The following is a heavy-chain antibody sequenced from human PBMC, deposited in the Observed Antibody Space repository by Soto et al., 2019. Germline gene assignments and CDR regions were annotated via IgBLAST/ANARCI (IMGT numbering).Heavy chain of an antibody. Sequence: PGGSLRLSCAASGFTFSSYAMSWVRQAPGKGLEWVSAISGSGGSTYYADSVKGRFTISRDNSKNTLYLQMNSLRAEDTAVYYCAKARLYCSGGSCYSALWYFDYWGQGTLVTVSS. V-gene: IGHV3-23*01. J-gene: IGHJ4*02. CDR3: AKARLYCSGGSCYSALWYFDY. D-gene: IGHD2-15*01. CDR1: GFTFSSYA. CDR2: ISGSGGST.